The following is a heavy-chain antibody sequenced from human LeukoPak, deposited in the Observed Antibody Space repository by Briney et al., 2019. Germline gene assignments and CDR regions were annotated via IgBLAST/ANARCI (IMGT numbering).Heavy chain of an antibody. Sequence: PSETLSLTCTVSGGSISSGSYYWSWIRQPAGKGLEWIGRIYTSGSTNYNPSLKSRVTMSVDTSKNQFSLKLSSVTAADTAVYYCARDLVVPAAEQINYYYYYYMDVWGKGTTVTVSS. CDR2: IYTSGST. V-gene: IGHV4-61*02. CDR3: ARDLVVPAAEQINYYYYYYMDV. CDR1: GGSISSGSYY. D-gene: IGHD2-2*01. J-gene: IGHJ6*03.